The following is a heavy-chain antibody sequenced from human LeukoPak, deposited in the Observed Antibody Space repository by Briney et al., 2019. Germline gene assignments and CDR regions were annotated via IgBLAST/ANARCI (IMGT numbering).Heavy chain of an antibody. J-gene: IGHJ4*02. V-gene: IGHV3-21*01. D-gene: IGHD3-22*01. CDR3: ARDLGGYYYDSHR. CDR1: GFTFSNYN. Sequence: GGSLILSCAASGFTFSNYNMNWVCQTPGKGLEWVSSISSSSSYIYYADSVKGRFTISRDNAKNSLYLQMNSLRAEDTAVYYCARDLGGYYYDSHRWGQGTLVTVSS. CDR2: ISSSSSYI.